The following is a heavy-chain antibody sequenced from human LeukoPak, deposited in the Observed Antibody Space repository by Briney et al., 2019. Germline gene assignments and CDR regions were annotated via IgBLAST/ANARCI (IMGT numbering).Heavy chain of an antibody. Sequence: SETLSLTCTVSGGSISSYYWSWIRQPAGKGLEWIGRIYTSGSTNYNPSLKSRVTMSVDTSKNQFSLKLSSVTAADTAVYYCARSGLLCSGGSCHYWYFDLWGRGTLVTVS. J-gene: IGHJ2*01. CDR3: ARSGLLCSGGSCHYWYFDL. CDR1: GGSISSYY. CDR2: IYTSGST. V-gene: IGHV4-4*07. D-gene: IGHD2-15*01.